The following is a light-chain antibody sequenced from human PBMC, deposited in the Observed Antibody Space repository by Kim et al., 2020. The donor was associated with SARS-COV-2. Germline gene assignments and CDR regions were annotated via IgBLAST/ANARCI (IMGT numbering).Light chain of an antibody. CDR3: QQRGYWPAT. Sequence: PGERATLSCRASQSVSSYLAWYQQKPDQAPRLLIDDASNRATGIPARFSGSGSGTDFTLTISSLEPEDFAVYYCQQRGYWPATFGPGTKVDIK. V-gene: IGKV3-11*01. J-gene: IGKJ3*01. CDR2: DAS. CDR1: QSVSSY.